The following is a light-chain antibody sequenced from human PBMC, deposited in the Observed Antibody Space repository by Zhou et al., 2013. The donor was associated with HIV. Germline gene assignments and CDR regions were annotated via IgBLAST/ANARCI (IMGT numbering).Light chain of an antibody. CDR3: QQYGSSLFT. J-gene: IGKJ3*01. Sequence: EIVLTQSPGTLSLSPGERATLSCRASQSVTSYLAWYQQKPGQAPRLLIYGASTRATGIPARFSGSGSGTEFTLTINRLEPEDFAVYYCQQYGSSLFTFGPGTKVDIK. CDR1: QSVTSY. CDR2: GAS. V-gene: IGKV3-20*01.